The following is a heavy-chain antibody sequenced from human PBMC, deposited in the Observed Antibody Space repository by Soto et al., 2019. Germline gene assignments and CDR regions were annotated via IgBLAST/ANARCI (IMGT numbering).Heavy chain of an antibody. Sequence: GGSLRLSCAASGFTFSSYSMNWVRQAPGKGLEWVSYISSSISTIYYADSVKGRFTISRDNSKNTLYLQMNSLRAEDTALYYCAKDLAYSSSGNFDYWGQGTLVTVSS. CDR2: ISSSISTI. D-gene: IGHD6-13*01. CDR3: AKDLAYSSSGNFDY. J-gene: IGHJ4*02. CDR1: GFTFSSYS. V-gene: IGHV3-48*01.